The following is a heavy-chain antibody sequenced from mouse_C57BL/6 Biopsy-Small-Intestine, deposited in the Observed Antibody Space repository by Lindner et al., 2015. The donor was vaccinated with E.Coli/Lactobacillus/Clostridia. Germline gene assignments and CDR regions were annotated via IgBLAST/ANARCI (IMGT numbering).Heavy chain of an antibody. J-gene: IGHJ2*01. V-gene: IGHV1-9*01. CDR2: ILPGSGST. CDR1: GYTFTGYW. D-gene: IGHD2-5*01. CDR3: DKYYSNVRVSLYF. Sequence: VQLQESGAELMKPGAVSDASCKATGYTFTGYWIEWVKQRPGHGLEWIGEILPGSGSTNYNEKFKDKATFTADTSSNTAYMQLSSLTAEDSAIYYCDKYYSNVRVSLYFWGQGTTLTVSS.